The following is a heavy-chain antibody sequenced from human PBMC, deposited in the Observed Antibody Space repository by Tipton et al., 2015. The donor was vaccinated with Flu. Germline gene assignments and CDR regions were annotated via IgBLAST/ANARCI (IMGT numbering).Heavy chain of an antibody. V-gene: IGHV4-38-2*01. CDR3: ARHTGDSVRGVIDY. CDR1: GYSINSGYY. D-gene: IGHD3-10*02. J-gene: IGHJ4*02. CDR2: IYHSGST. Sequence: GLVKPSETLSLTCVVSGYSINSGYYWGWVRQPPGKGLEWIGTIYHSGSTYYNPSLKSRVTISVDTSQNQFSLRLSSVTAADTAVYYCARHTGDSVRGVIDYWGRGTLVSVSS.